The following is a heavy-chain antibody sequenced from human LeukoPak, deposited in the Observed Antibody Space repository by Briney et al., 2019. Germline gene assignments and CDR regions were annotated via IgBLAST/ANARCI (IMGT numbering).Heavy chain of an antibody. CDR2: ISGYNGNT. V-gene: IGHV1-18*01. CDR3: ARDAYDFLTGRYSGSGGDS. J-gene: IGHJ4*02. CDR1: GYIFINFG. D-gene: IGHD3-9*01. Sequence: GASVKVSCRTSGYIFINFGINWVRQAPRQGLELVGWISGYNGNTKYAQKFKGRVIMTTDTSTRIGYMELRSLRSDDTAVYYCARDAYDFLTGRYSGSGGDSWGQGTLVTVSS.